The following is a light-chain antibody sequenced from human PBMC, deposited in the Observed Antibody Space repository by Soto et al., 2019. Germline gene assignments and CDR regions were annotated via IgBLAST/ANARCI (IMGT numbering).Light chain of an antibody. CDR3: AAWDDSLDAYV. CDR1: RSNIGTNT. V-gene: IGLV1-44*01. CDR2: SSY. J-gene: IGLJ1*01. Sequence: QSVLTQPPSASRTPGQRVSISCSGSRSNIGTNTVNWYQQFPGTAPKLLIFSSYLRLSGVPDRFSASRSGASASLAISGLQSEDEADYYCAAWDDSLDAYVFGSGTKVTVL.